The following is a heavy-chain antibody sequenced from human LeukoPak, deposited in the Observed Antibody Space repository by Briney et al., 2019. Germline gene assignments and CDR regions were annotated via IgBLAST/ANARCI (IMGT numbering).Heavy chain of an antibody. V-gene: IGHV3-74*01. CDR2: INTDGSIT. J-gene: IGHJ6*02. Sequence: PGGSLRLSCAASGFTFSYDWMHWVRQGPGKGLVWVSAINTDGSITTYADSVKGRFTISRDNAKNTLYVQMNSLRAEDTAVYYCARGRSYTMDVWGQGTTVAVSS. CDR3: ARGRSYTMDV. D-gene: IGHD4-11*01. CDR1: GFTFSYDW.